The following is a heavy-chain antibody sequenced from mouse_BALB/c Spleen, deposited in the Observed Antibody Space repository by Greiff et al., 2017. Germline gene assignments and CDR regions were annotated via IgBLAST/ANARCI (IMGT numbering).Heavy chain of an antibody. CDR3: ARARRRDYYAMDY. V-gene: IGHV1-77*01. D-gene: IGHD1-2*01. CDR2: IYPGSGST. Sequence: QVQLQQSGPELVKPGASVKMSCKASGYTFTDYVISWVKQRTGQGLEWIGEIYPGSGSTYYNEKFKGKATLTADKSSNTAYMQLSSLTSEDSAVYFCARARRRDYYAMDYWGQGTSVTVSS. CDR1: GYTFTDYV. J-gene: IGHJ4*01.